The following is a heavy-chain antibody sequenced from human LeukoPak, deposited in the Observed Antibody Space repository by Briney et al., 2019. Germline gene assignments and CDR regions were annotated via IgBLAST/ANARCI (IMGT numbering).Heavy chain of an antibody. J-gene: IGHJ5*02. V-gene: IGHV3-21*01. CDR2: ISSSSSYI. D-gene: IGHD2-8*01. Sequence: GGSLRLSCAASGFTFSSYSMNWVRQAPGKGLEWVSSISSSSSYIYYADSVKGRFTISRDNAKNSLYLQMNSLRAEDTAVYYCATDNGGDWFDPWGQGTLVTVSS. CDR3: ATDNGGDWFDP. CDR1: GFTFSSYS.